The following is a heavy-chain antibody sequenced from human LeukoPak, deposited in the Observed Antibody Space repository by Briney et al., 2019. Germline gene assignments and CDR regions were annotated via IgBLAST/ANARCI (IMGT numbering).Heavy chain of an antibody. CDR1: GFTFSSYA. CDR2: ISYDGSNK. Sequence: PGGSLRLSCAASGFTFSSYAMHWVRQAPGKGLEWVAVISYDGSNKYYADSVKGRFTISRDNSKNTLYLQMNSLRAEDTAVYYCARDRYDDSVVDYWGQGTLVTVSS. CDR3: ARDRYDDSVVDY. J-gene: IGHJ4*02. D-gene: IGHD4-17*01. V-gene: IGHV3-30-3*01.